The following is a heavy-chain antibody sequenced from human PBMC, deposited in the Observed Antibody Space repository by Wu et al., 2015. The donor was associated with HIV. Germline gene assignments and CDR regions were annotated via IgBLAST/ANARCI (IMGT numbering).Heavy chain of an antibody. D-gene: IGHD3-16*01. CDR2: VNPYNGET. V-gene: IGHV1-2*02. J-gene: IGHJ4*02. CDR1: GYTFTAYY. CDR3: AREGLGEWQFYFDN. Sequence: QVQLVQSGAEMKKPGASVKVSCKASGYTFTAYYLHWVRQAPGQGLEWMGWVNPYNGETVYLQKFQGRVTMTRDTSISTAYMELSGLTSDDTAVYYCAREGLGEWQFYFDNWGQGTLVTVSS.